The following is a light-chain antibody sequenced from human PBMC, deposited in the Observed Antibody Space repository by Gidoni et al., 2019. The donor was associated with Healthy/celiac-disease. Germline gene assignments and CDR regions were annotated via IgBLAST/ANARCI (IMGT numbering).Light chain of an antibody. CDR3: QQSYSTPWT. V-gene: IGKV1-39*01. CDR1: QSISSY. Sequence: IQMTLSPSSLSASVCARVTITCRASQSISSYLNWYQQKPGKAPKLLIYAASSLQSGVPSRFSGSGSGTDFTLTISSLQPEDFATYYCQQSYSTPWTFGQGTKVEIK. J-gene: IGKJ1*01. CDR2: AAS.